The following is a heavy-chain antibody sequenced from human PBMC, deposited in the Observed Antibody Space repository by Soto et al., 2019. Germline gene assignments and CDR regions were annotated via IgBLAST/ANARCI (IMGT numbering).Heavy chain of an antibody. V-gene: IGHV4-31*03. Sequence: TLSLTGTVSVGSISSGGYYWSWVRQHPGKGLEWIGYIYYSGSTYYNPSLKSRVTISVDTSKNQFSLKLSSVTAADTAVYYCAREKADYYYYGMDVWGQGTTVTVSS. CDR3: AREKADYYYYGMDV. CDR1: VGSISSGGYY. J-gene: IGHJ6*02. CDR2: IYYSGST.